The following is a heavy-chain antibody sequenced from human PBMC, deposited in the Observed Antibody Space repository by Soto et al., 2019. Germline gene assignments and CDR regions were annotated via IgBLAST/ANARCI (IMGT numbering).Heavy chain of an antibody. D-gene: IGHD3-10*01. CDR1: GYTFTSYY. V-gene: IGHV1-46*01. Sequence: ASVKVSCRASGYTFTSYYMHWVRQAPGQGLEWMGIINPSGGSTSYAQKFQGRVTMTRDTSTSTVYMELSSLRSEDTAVYYCARVHYGSGSYPQDDPWGQGTLVTVSS. CDR3: ARVHYGSGSYPQDDP. CDR2: INPSGGST. J-gene: IGHJ5*02.